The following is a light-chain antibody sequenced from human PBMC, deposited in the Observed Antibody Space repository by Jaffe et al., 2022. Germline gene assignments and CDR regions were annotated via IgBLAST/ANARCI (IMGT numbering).Light chain of an antibody. CDR1: QDISKF. CDR3: QQYNTVPLT. CDR2: GAS. V-gene: IGKV1-33*01. J-gene: IGKJ5*01. Sequence: DIQMTQSPTSLSASVGDTVIITCQASQDISKFLSWYQQRPGEAPKLLIYGASELEIGVPTRFTGNGSGTDFTFVITSLQAEDIATYFCQQYNTVPLTFGQGTRLDIK.